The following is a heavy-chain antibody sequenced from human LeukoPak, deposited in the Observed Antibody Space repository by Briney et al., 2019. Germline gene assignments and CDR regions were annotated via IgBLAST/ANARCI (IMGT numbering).Heavy chain of an antibody. V-gene: IGHV3-30*18. J-gene: IGHJ4*02. CDR3: AKEDYDCSGSYLGY. CDR2: ISYDGSNG. CDR1: GFTFSSYG. Sequence: GGSLRLSCAASGFTFSSYGMHWVRQAPGKGLEWVAVISYDGSNGNYVDSVKGRFTISRDNSKNTLYLQMNSLRAEDMAVYYCAKEDYDCSGSYLGYWGQGTLVTVSS. D-gene: IGHD3-10*01.